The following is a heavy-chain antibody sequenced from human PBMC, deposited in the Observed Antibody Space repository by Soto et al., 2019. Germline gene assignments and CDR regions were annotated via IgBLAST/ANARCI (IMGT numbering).Heavy chain of an antibody. Sequence: PGGSLRLSCAASGFSFSSYGMHWVGQSPAKGLEWVAFISHDGSNDYYADSVKGRYTISRDNSKNTVYLQMNSLRVEDTAVYYCATDANEYLWEYYFDFWGQGTLVTVSS. V-gene: IGHV3-30*03. D-gene: IGHD3-16*01. CDR2: ISHDGSND. CDR1: GFSFSSYG. J-gene: IGHJ4*02. CDR3: ATDANEYLWEYYFDF.